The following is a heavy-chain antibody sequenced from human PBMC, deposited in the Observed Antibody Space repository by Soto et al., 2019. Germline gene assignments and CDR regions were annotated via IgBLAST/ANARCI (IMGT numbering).Heavy chain of an antibody. D-gene: IGHD3-9*01. Sequence: QVHLQESGPGLVKPSQTLSLTCTVSGASISGGGYYWSWIRHHPGKGLEWIGYIYYTGTTSYNPSLKSRLAISVDTSKNQFSLKLTSVTAADTAVYYCVRAWYTIETPPLDFWGQGTLVTVSS. CDR3: VRAWYTIETPPLDF. CDR1: GASISGGGYY. V-gene: IGHV4-31*03. J-gene: IGHJ4*02. CDR2: IYYTGTT.